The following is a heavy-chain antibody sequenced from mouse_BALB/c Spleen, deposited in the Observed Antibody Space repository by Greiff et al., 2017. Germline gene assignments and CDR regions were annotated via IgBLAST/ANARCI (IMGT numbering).Heavy chain of an antibody. CDR1: GYTFTSYW. Sequence: QVQLQQSGAELAKPGASVKMSCKASGYTFTSYWMQWVKQRPGQGLEWIGAIYPGDGDTRYTQKFKGKATLTADKSSSTAYMQLSSLASEDSAVYYCARSYDYAYYFDYWGQGTTLTVSS. J-gene: IGHJ2*01. CDR3: ARSYDYAYYFDY. V-gene: IGHV1-87*01. CDR2: IYPGDGDT. D-gene: IGHD2-4*01.